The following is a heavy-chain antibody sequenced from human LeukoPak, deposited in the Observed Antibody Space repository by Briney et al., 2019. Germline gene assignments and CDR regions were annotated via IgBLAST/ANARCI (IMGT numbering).Heavy chain of an antibody. Sequence: PSQTLSLTCAVSGGSISSGGYSWSWIRQPPGTGLEWIGYIYHSGSTYYNPSLKSRVTISVDRSKNQFSLKLSSVTAADTAVYYCARGWELLSLDYWGQGTLVTVSS. CDR3: ARGWELLSLDY. V-gene: IGHV4-30-2*01. CDR1: GGSISSGGYS. J-gene: IGHJ4*02. CDR2: IYHSGST. D-gene: IGHD1-26*01.